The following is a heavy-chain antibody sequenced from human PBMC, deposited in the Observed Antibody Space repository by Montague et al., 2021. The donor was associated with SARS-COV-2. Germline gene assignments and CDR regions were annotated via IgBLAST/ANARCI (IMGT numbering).Heavy chain of an antibody. J-gene: IGHJ4*02. D-gene: IGHD2-2*01. CDR1: GGSFSGYY. CDR3: ARERGVQYQLQMPFYFDY. CDR2: IYHSGST. V-gene: IGHV4-34*01. Sequence: SETLSLTCAVYGGSFSGYYWSWIRQPPGKGLEWIGEIYHSGSTNYTPSLKSRVTISVDTSKNQFSLRLSSVTAADTAVYYCARERGVQYQLQMPFYFDYWGQGTLVTVSS.